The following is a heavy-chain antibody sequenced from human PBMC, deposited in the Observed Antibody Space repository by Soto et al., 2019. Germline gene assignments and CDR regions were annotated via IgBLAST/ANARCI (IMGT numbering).Heavy chain of an antibody. CDR1: GFGFTVSNYS. CDR2: ISSSSGTI. J-gene: IGHJ6*02. CDR3: ARPPYYYDRDGYSYYVMDV. V-gene: IGHV3-48*02. Sequence: GGSLRLSCAASGFGFTVSNYSMNWVRQAPGKGLEWISYISSSSGTIYYADSVKGRFTISRDNAKNSLYLQMNSLIDDDTAVYYCARPPYYYDRDGYSYYVMDVWGQGTTVTVYS. D-gene: IGHD3-22*01.